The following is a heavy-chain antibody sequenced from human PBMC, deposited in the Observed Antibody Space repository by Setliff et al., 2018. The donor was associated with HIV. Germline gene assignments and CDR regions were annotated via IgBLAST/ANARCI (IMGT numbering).Heavy chain of an antibody. J-gene: IGHJ4*02. V-gene: IGHV1-8*02. CDR1: GYTFTSYD. CDR3: ARQRADWGSRDLDY. CDR2: MNPNSGNT. D-gene: IGHD7-27*01. Sequence: ASVKVSCKASGYTFTSYDIHWVRQRTGQGLEWMGWMNPNSGNTDFAQKFQGRVTMTRTTSISTAYMELSSLRSEDTAVYYCARQRADWGSRDLDYWVQGTLVTVSS.